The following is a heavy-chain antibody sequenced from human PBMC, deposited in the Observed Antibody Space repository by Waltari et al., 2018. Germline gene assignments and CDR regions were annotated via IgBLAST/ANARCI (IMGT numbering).Heavy chain of an antibody. CDR1: FIDYY. J-gene: IGHJ4*02. D-gene: IGHD2-15*01. CDR2: INPSSGGA. V-gene: IGHV1-2*02. CDR3: ARDGGFDF. Sequence: FIDYYMHCVRQAPGQGLEWMGWINPSSGGAKYAQNFQGRVTMTRDTSSRTVYIELSRLTYDDTAMYYCARDGGFDFWGLGTLVSVSS.